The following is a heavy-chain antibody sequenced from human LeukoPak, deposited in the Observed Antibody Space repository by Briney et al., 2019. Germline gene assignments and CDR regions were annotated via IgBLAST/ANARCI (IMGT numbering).Heavy chain of an antibody. CDR2: MNPNSGNT. CDR3: ARGFLSRWLQMSYYFQH. Sequence: ASVKVSCKASGYTFTSYDINWVRQATGQGLEWMGWMNPNSGNTGYAQKFQGRVTMTRNTSISTAYMELSSLRSEDRAVYYCARGFLSRWLQMSYYFQHWGQGTLVTVSS. V-gene: IGHV1-8*01. J-gene: IGHJ1*01. CDR1: GYTFTSYD. D-gene: IGHD5-24*01.